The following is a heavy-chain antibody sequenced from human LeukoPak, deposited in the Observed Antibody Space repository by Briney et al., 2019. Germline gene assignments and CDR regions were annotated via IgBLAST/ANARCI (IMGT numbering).Heavy chain of an antibody. J-gene: IGHJ4*02. CDR1: GFTFTDAW. Sequence: GRSLRLSCAASGFTFTDAWLSWVRQAPGKGLEWVGRIKNGGTTDYAAPVEGRFTISRDESKATLYLQMNSLKTEDTAMYYCTTVSHFYLGGQGTLVTVSS. V-gene: IGHV3-15*01. D-gene: IGHD2/OR15-2a*01. CDR3: TTVSHFYL. CDR2: IKNGGTT.